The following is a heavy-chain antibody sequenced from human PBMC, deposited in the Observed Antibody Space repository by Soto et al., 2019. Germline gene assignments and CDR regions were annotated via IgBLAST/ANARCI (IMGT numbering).Heavy chain of an antibody. Sequence: SETLSLTCTVSGGSISSYYWSWIRQPPGKGLEWIGYIYYSGSTNYNPSLKGRVTISVDTSKNQFSLKLSSVTAADTAVYYCAREYVWGSYRYFDYWGQGTLVTVSS. D-gene: IGHD3-16*02. J-gene: IGHJ4*02. CDR1: GGSISSYY. V-gene: IGHV4-59*01. CDR3: AREYVWGSYRYFDY. CDR2: IYYSGST.